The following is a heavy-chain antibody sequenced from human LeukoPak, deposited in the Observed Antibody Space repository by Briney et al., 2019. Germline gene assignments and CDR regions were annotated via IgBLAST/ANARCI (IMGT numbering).Heavy chain of an antibody. Sequence: PGGSLRLSCAASGFTVSSNYMSWVRQAPGKGLEWVSVIYSGGSTYYADSVKGRFTISRDNSKNTLYLQMNSLRAEDTAVYYCAREVVVVAAHYFDYWGQGTLVTVSS. CDR1: GFTVSSNY. D-gene: IGHD2-15*01. CDR3: AREVVVVAAHYFDY. CDR2: IYSGGST. J-gene: IGHJ4*02. V-gene: IGHV3-53*01.